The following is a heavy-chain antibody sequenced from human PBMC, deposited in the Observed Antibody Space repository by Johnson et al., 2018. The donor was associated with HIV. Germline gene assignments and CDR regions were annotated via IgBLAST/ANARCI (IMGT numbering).Heavy chain of an antibody. CDR2: ISSNGGST. J-gene: IGHJ3*02. V-gene: IGHV3-64*01. Sequence: VQLVESGGGVVQPGRSLRLSCATSRFTFSSYAMHWVRQAPGRGLEYVSAISSNGGSTYYANSVKGRFTISRDNSKNTLYLQMNSLRAEDTAVYYCAPLGDAFDIWGQGTMVTVSS. CDR3: APLGDAFDI. D-gene: IGHD7-27*01. CDR1: RFTFSSYA.